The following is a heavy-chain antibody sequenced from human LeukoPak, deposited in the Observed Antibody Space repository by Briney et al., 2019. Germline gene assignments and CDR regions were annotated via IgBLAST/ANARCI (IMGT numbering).Heavy chain of an antibody. CDR2: IYYSGST. J-gene: IGHJ6*02. Sequence: SETLSLTCTVSGGSISSYYWSWIRQPPGKGLEWIGYIYYSGSTNYNPSLKSRVTISVDTSKNQFSLKLSSVPAADTAVYYCARDTRGYSYGYHYYYGMDVCGQGTTVTVS. V-gene: IGHV4-59*01. D-gene: IGHD5-18*01. CDR1: GGSISSYY. CDR3: ARDTRGYSYGYHYYYGMDV.